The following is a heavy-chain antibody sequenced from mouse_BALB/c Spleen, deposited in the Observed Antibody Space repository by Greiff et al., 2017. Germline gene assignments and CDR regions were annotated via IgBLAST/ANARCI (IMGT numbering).Heavy chain of an antibody. CDR3: ARSRGKDWFAY. CDR2: ILPGSGST. V-gene: IGHV1-9*01. J-gene: IGHJ3*01. CDR1: GYTFSSYW. Sequence: QVQLKESGAELMKPGASVKISCKATGYTFSSYWIEWVKQRPGHGLEWIGEILPGSGSTNYNEKFKGKATFTADTSSNTAYMQLSSLTSEDSAVYYCARSRGKDWFAYWGQGTLVTVSA.